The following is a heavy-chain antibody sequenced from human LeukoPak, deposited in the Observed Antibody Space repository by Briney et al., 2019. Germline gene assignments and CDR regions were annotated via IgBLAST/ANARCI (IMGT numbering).Heavy chain of an antibody. D-gene: IGHD5-24*01. CDR2: IYYSGST. CDR1: GGSISSSSYY. Sequence: SETLSLTCAVSGGSISSSSYYWGWIRRPPGKGLEWIGSIYYSGSTYYNPSLKSRVTISVDTSKNQFSLKLSSVTAADTAVYYCASQRWLQVDYWGQGTLVTVSS. V-gene: IGHV4-39*07. CDR3: ASQRWLQVDY. J-gene: IGHJ4*02.